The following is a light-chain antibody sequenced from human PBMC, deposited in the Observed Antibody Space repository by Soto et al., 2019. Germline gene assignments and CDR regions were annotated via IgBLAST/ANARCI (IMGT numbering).Light chain of an antibody. J-gene: IGKJ4*01. CDR2: KTS. V-gene: IGKV3-15*01. Sequence: EVVMTQSPATVSVSPGERTSLSCRASQSIGTNLGWYQQKPGQAPTLLITKTSTRANGVPARFSGSGSGTEFTLTISSLQSEDIAVYYCQQYAGWPLTFGGGTKVDIK. CDR3: QQYAGWPLT. CDR1: QSIGTN.